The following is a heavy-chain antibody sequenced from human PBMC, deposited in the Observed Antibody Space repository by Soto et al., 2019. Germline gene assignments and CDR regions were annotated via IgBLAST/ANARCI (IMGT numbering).Heavy chain of an antibody. Sequence: GASVKVSCKASGGTFSSYAISWVRQAPGQGLEWMGGIIPIFGTANYAQKFQGRVTITADESTSTAYMELSSLRSEGTAVYYCASTNYDILTGRAREGSYYGMDVWGQGTTVTVSS. D-gene: IGHD3-9*01. V-gene: IGHV1-69*13. CDR3: ASTNYDILTGRAREGSYYGMDV. J-gene: IGHJ6*02. CDR1: GGTFSSYA. CDR2: IIPIFGTA.